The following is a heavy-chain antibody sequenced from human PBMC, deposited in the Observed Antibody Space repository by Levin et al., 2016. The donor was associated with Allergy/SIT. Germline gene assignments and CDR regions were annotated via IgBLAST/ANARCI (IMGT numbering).Heavy chain of an antibody. D-gene: IGHD3-9*01. CDR3: AREARSDILTGYYTQYYYYGMDV. V-gene: IGHV1-18*01. Sequence: ASVKVSCKASGYTFTSYGISWVRQAPGQGLEWMGWISAYNGNTNYAQKLQGRVTMTTDTSTSTAYMELRSLRSDDTAVYYCAREARSDILTGYYTQYYYYGMDVWGQGTTVTVSS. J-gene: IGHJ6*02. CDR2: ISAYNGNT. CDR1: GYTFTSYG.